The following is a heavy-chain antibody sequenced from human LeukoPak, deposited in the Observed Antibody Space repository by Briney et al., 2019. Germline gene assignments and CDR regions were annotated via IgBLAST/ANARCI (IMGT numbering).Heavy chain of an antibody. CDR2: IKQDGSER. Sequence: GGSLRLSCAASGFTFSNYWMTWVRQAPGKGLEWVANIKQDGSERYYVDSVKGRVTISRDNAKNSLFLQMNSLRAEDTAVYYCARDRYSSYWGQGTLVTVSS. CDR3: ARDRYSSY. V-gene: IGHV3-7*01. D-gene: IGHD6-19*01. CDR1: GFTFSNYW. J-gene: IGHJ4*02.